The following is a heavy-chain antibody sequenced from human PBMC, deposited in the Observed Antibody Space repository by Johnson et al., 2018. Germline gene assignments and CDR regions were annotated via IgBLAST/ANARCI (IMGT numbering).Heavy chain of an antibody. J-gene: IGHJ6*03. Sequence: VQLLESGGGVVQPGRSLRLSCAASGFTFSSYGMHWVRQAPGKGLEWVVVISYDGSNKYYADSVQGRFTISRDNSKNTLYLQMNSRRAEDTAVYYCAKGDYGDYVRDYYYYMDVWGKGTTVTVSS. D-gene: IGHD4-17*01. CDR3: AKGDYGDYVRDYYYYMDV. V-gene: IGHV3-30*18. CDR1: GFTFSSYG. CDR2: ISYDGSNK.